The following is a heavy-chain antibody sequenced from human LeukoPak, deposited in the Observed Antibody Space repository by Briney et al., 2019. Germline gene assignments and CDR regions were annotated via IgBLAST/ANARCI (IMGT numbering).Heavy chain of an antibody. CDR3: ARGGASSLPFDY. CDR1: GGSIRSYY. J-gene: IGHJ4*02. Sequence: SETLSLTCTVSGGSIRSYYWSWIRQPAGKGLEWIGRFDISGTSTYNPSLKSRVTMSVDTSKNQFSLKVNSVTAADTAVYYCARGGASSLPFDYWGQGTLVTVSS. V-gene: IGHV4-4*07. D-gene: IGHD1-26*01. CDR2: FDISGTS.